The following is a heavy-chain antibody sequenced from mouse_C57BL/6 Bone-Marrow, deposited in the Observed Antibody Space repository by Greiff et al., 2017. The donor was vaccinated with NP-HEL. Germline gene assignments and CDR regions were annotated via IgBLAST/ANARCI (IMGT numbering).Heavy chain of an antibody. CDR3: ARWKAWGAGDYFDY. J-gene: IGHJ2*01. CDR1: GFTFTDYY. V-gene: IGHV1-36*01. Sequence: VQLKESGPELVKPGPSVKISCKASGFTFTDYYMHWVKQSHGKSLEWIGLVYPYNGGTSYNQKFKGKATLTVDTSSSTAYMELNSLTSEDSAVYYCARWKAWGAGDYFDYWGQGTTLTVSS. D-gene: IGHD3-2*02. CDR2: VYPYNGGT.